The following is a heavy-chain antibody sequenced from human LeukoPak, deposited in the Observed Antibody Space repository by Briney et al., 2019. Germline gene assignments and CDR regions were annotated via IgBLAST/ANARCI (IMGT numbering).Heavy chain of an antibody. CDR1: GYSISSGYY. J-gene: IGHJ4*02. Sequence: SETLSLTCAVSGYSISSGYYWGWIRQPPGKGLGWIGSIYHSGSTYYNPSLKSRVTISVDTSKNQSSLKLSSVTAADTAVYYCARDPYGGYDYWGQGTLVTVSS. CDR2: IYHSGST. V-gene: IGHV4-38-2*02. CDR3: ARDPYGGYDY. D-gene: IGHD4-23*01.